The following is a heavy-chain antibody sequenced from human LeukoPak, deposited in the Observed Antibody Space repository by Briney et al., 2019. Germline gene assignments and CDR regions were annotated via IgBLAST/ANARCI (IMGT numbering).Heavy chain of an antibody. CDR1: GFIFSDYW. V-gene: IGHV3-21*01. D-gene: IGHD2-2*01. J-gene: IGHJ3*02. CDR3: ARVHIVVVPAAIYNAFDI. CDR2: ISSSSSYI. Sequence: GSLRLSCAASGFIFSDYWMHWVRQAPGKGLEWVSSISSSSSYIYYADSVKGRFTISRDNAKNSLYLQMNSLRAEDTAVYYCARVHIVVVPAAIYNAFDIWGQGTMVTVSS.